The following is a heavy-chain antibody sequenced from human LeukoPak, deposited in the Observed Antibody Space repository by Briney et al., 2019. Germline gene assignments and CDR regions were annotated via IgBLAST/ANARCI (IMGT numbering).Heavy chain of an antibody. CDR2: ISSSSSYI. CDR3: ARVVGYYDSSGLLPADI. V-gene: IGHV3-21*01. D-gene: IGHD3-22*01. J-gene: IGHJ3*02. Sequence: KPGGSLRLSCAASGFTFSSYSMNWVRQAPGKGLEWVSSISSSSSYIYYADSVKGRFTISRDNAKNSLYLQMNSLRAEDTAVYYCARVVGYYDSSGLLPADIWGQGTMVTVSS. CDR1: GFTFSSYS.